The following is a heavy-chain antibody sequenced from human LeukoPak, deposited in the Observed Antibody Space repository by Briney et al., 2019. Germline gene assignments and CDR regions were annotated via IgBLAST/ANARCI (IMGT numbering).Heavy chain of an antibody. CDR3: ARALVPAAIGLDY. V-gene: IGHV3-30*01. D-gene: IGHD2-2*01. CDR2: ISYDGSNK. CDR1: GFTFSSYA. Sequence: GGSLRLSCAASGFTFSSYAVHWVRQAPGKGLEWVAVISYDGSNKYYADSVKGRFTISRDNSKNTLYLQMNSLRAEDTAVYYCARALVPAAIGLDYWGQGTLVTVSS. J-gene: IGHJ4*02.